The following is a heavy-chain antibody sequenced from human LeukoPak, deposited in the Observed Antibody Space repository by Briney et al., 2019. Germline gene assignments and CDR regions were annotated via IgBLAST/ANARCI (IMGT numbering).Heavy chain of an antibody. Sequence: GGSLRLSCAASGFTFSNYGMHWVRQAPGKGLEWMAFIRYDGSNKYYADSVKGRLTISRDNSKNTLYLQMNSLRAEDTAVYYCAKGIHYYDSSGYYYWGQGALVTDSS. J-gene: IGHJ4*02. V-gene: IGHV3-30*02. CDR1: GFTFSNYG. CDR2: IRYDGSNK. D-gene: IGHD3-22*01. CDR3: AKGIHYYDSSGYYY.